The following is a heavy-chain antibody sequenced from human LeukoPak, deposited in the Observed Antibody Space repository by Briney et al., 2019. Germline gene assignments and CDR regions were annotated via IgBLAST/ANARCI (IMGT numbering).Heavy chain of an antibody. CDR2: INPNSGGT. CDR3: ARDRRFLEWLYDD. Sequence: ASVKVSCKASGYTFTGYYMHWVRQAPGQGLEWMGRINPNSGGTNYAQKFQGRVTMTRDTSISTAYMELSRLRSDDTAVYYCARDRRFLEWLYDDWGQGTLVTVSS. D-gene: IGHD3-3*01. V-gene: IGHV1-2*06. CDR1: GYTFTGYY. J-gene: IGHJ4*02.